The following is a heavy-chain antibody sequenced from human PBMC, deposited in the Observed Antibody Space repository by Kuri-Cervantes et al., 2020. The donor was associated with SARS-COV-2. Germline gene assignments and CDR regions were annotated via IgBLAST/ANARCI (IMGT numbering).Heavy chain of an antibody. CDR2: ISAYNGNT. D-gene: IGHD6-6*01. J-gene: IGHJ4*02. Sequence: ASVKVSCKASGYTFTNSGINWVRQAPGQGLEWMGWISAYNGNTNYAQKLQGRVTMARDTSTSTVYMELSSLRSEDTAVYYCAREEYSSSYLVKPRIFDYWGQKTLVTVSS. CDR1: GYTFTNSG. CDR3: AREEYSSSYLVKPRIFDY. V-gene: IGHV1-18*04.